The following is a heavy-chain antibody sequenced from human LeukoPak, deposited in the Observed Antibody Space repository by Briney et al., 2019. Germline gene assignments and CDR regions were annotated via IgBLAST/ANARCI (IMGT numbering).Heavy chain of an antibody. D-gene: IGHD1-26*01. CDR3: ASPTVGSNAFDI. CDR2: IRYDGSNK. V-gene: IGHV3-30*02. CDR1: GFTFSSYG. J-gene: IGHJ3*02. Sequence: PGGSLRLSCAASGFTFSSYGMHWVRQVPGKGLEWVAFIRYDGSNKYYADSVKGRFTISRDNSKNTLYLQMNSLRAEDTAVYYCASPTVGSNAFDIWGQGTMVTVSS.